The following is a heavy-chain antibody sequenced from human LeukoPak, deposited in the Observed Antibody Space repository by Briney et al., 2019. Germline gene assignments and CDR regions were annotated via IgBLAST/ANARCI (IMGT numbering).Heavy chain of an antibody. Sequence: ASVKVSCKASGYTLTSYYMHWVRQAPGQGLEWMGIINPSGGSTSYAQKFQGRVTMTRDMSTSTVYMELSSLRSEDTAVYYCAREGDGYNTDYWGQGTLVTVSS. CDR2: INPSGGST. CDR1: GYTLTSYY. CDR3: AREGDGYNTDY. J-gene: IGHJ4*02. V-gene: IGHV1-46*01. D-gene: IGHD5-24*01.